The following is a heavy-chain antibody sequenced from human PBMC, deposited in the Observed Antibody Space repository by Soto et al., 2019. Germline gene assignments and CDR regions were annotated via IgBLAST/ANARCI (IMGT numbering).Heavy chain of an antibody. CDR2: ISYDGSNK. V-gene: IGHV3-30*03. Sequence: GGSLRLSCAASGFTFSSYGMHWVRQAPGKGLEWVAVISYDGSNKYYADSVKGRFTISRDNSKNTLYLQMNSLRAEDTAVYYCARDRDRDSSGWYAFDYWGQGTLVTVSS. J-gene: IGHJ4*02. D-gene: IGHD6-19*01. CDR1: GFTFSSYG. CDR3: ARDRDRDSSGWYAFDY.